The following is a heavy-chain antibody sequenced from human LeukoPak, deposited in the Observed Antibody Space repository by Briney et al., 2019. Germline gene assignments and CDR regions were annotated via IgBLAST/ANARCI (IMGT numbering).Heavy chain of an antibody. D-gene: IGHD4-17*01. CDR3: ARSRAPATVTTSFDP. CDR2: INAGNGNT. J-gene: IGHJ5*02. V-gene: IGHV1-3*01. Sequence: ASVKVSCKASGYTFTSYAMHWVRQAPGQRLEWMGWINAGNGNTKYSQKFQGGVTITRDTSASTAYMELSSLRSEDTAVYYCARSRAPATVTTSFDPWGQGTLVTVSS. CDR1: GYTFTSYA.